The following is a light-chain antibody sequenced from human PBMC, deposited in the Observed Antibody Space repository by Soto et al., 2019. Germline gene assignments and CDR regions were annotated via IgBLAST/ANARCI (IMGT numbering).Light chain of an antibody. CDR3: GTWDSSLSAVV. J-gene: IGLJ2*01. CDR2: DNN. CDR1: SSDIGNYNY. Sequence: QSALTQPASVSGSPGQSITISCTGTSSDIGNYNYVSWYQQHPGKAPKLMIYDNNKRPSGIPDRFSGSKSGTSATLGITGLQTGDEADYYCGTWDSSLSAVVFGGGTKLTVL. V-gene: IGLV1-51*01.